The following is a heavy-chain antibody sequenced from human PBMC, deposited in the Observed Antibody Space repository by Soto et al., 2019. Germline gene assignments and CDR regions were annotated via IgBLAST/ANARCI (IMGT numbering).Heavy chain of an antibody. D-gene: IGHD1-1*01. CDR3: ARVYPQLYYYYYYGMDV. V-gene: IGHV4-34*01. CDR1: GGSFSGYY. CDR2: INHSGST. Sequence: SETLSLTCAVYGGSFSGYYWSWIRQPPGKGLEWIGEINHSGSTNYNPSLKSRVTISVDTSKNQFSLKLSSVTAADTAVYYCARVYPQLYYYYYYGMDVWGQGTTVTVSS. J-gene: IGHJ6*02.